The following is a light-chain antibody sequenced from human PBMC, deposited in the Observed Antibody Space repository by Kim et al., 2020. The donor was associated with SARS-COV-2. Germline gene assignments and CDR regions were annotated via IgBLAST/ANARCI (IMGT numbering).Light chain of an antibody. CDR1: KLGDKY. Sequence: PGQTASITCSGDKLGDKYACWYQQKPGQSPVLVIYQDSKRPSGIPERFSGSNSGNTATLTISGTQAMDEADYYCQAWDSSTATYVFGTGTKVTVL. CDR2: QDS. J-gene: IGLJ1*01. V-gene: IGLV3-1*01. CDR3: QAWDSSTATYV.